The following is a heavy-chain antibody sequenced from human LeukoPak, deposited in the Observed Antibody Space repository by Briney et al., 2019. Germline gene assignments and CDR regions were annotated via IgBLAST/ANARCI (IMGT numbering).Heavy chain of an antibody. CDR3: ASAFGVVITDAFDI. CDR2: ISHDGSNK. CDR1: GFTFSSYA. J-gene: IGHJ3*02. D-gene: IGHD3-3*01. V-gene: IGHV3-30-3*01. Sequence: GRSLRLSCAASGFTFSSYAMHWVRQAPGKGLEWVAVISHDGSNKYYADSVKGRFTISRDNSKNTLYLQMNSLRAEDTAVYYCASAFGVVITDAFDIWGQGTMVTVSS.